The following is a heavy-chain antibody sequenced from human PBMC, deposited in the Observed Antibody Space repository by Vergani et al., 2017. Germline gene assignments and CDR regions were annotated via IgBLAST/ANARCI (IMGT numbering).Heavy chain of an antibody. CDR2: IIPILGIA. Sequence: QVQLVQSGAEVKKPGSSVKVSCKASGGTFSSYTISWVRQAPGQGLEWMGRIIPILGIANYAQKFQGRVTITADKSTRTAYMELSSLRSEDTAVYYCASGGYGAGSYPTYYNYDYMDVWGKGTTVTVSS. J-gene: IGHJ6*03. CDR3: ASGGYGAGSYPTYYNYDYMDV. D-gene: IGHD3-10*01. CDR1: GGTFSSYT. V-gene: IGHV1-69*02.